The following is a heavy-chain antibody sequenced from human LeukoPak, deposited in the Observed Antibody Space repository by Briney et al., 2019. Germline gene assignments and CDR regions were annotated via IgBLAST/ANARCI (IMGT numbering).Heavy chain of an antibody. CDR2: IYDSGST. CDR1: GGSISSSSYY. V-gene: IGHV4-30-4*08. CDR3: ARPSSGGSPYYYMDV. D-gene: IGHD2-15*01. Sequence: SETLSLTCTVSGGSISSSSYYWGWIRQPPGKGLEWIGYIYDSGSTYYNPSLQSRVTISVDTSKNQFSLKLSSVTAADTAVYYCARPSSGGSPYYYMDVWGKGTTVTVSS. J-gene: IGHJ6*03.